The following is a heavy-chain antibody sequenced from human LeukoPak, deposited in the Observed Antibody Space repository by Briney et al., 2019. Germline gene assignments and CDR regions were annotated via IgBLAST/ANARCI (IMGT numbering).Heavy chain of an antibody. Sequence: GGSLRLSCAASGFTFSSYEMNWVRQAPGKGLEWVAYISSSGSTIYYADSVKGRFTIARDNAKNSLYLQMNSLSAEDTAVYYCAELGITMIGGVWGKGTTVTISS. CDR1: GFTFSSYE. CDR2: ISSSGSTI. CDR3: AELGITMIGGV. V-gene: IGHV3-48*03. J-gene: IGHJ6*04. D-gene: IGHD3-10*02.